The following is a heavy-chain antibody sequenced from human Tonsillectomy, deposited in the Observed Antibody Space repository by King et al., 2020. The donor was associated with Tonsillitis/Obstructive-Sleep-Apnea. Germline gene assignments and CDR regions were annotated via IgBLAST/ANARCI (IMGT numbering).Heavy chain of an antibody. CDR2: ISYDGSTK. CDR1: GFTFSSYA. D-gene: IGHD2-21*01. J-gene: IGHJ6*03. V-gene: IGHV3-30*04. Sequence: VQLVESGGGVVQPGRSLRLSCAASGFTFSSYAMHCVRQAPDKGLEWVAVISYDGSTKFYADSVKGRFTISRDNSKNTLYLQMNSLRAEETAVYYCAREFSLQHSAVVIAKDYYMDVWGKGTTVTVSS. CDR3: AREFSLQHSAVVIAKDYYMDV.